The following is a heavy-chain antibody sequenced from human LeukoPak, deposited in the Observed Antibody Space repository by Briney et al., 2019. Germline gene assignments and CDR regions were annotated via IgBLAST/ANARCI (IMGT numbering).Heavy chain of an antibody. CDR3: ARDANLKYLDN. Sequence: GESLKISCKGSGYSFTSYWITWVRQMPGKGLEWMGRIDPGDSYTKYSPSFQGHVSISADKSIGTAYLQWSSLTASDTAIYYCARDANLKYLDNWGQGTLVTVSS. D-gene: IGHD6-6*01. J-gene: IGHJ4*02. CDR1: GYSFTSYW. CDR2: IDPGDSYT. V-gene: IGHV5-10-1*01.